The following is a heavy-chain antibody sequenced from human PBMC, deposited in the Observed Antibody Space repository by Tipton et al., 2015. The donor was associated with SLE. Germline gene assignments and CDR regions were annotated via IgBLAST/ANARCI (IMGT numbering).Heavy chain of an antibody. D-gene: IGHD3-9*01. J-gene: IGHJ4*02. CDR2: ISGSSTYI. CDR3: AKDSSPYDILTGRPFDY. CDR1: GFSFSSYS. V-gene: IGHV3-21*04. Sequence: SLRLSCGASGFSFSSYSMTWVRQAPGKGLEWVSSISGSSTYIYYADSVRGRFTISRDNAKNTLYLQMNSLRADDTAVYYCAKDSSPYDILTGRPFDYWGQGTLVTVSS.